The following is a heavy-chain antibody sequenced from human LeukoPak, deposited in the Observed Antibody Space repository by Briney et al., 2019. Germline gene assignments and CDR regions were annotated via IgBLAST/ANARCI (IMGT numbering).Heavy chain of an antibody. J-gene: IGHJ4*02. CDR2: IYSGGST. Sequence: GRSLRLSCAASGFTVSSNYMSWVRQAPGKGLEWVSVIYSGGSTYYADSVKGRFTISRDISKNTLFLQMNSLRAEDTAVYYCAMANRGSYTPGLDFWGQGTLVTVSS. V-gene: IGHV3-53*01. CDR3: AMANRGSYTPGLDF. D-gene: IGHD1-26*01. CDR1: GFTVSSNY.